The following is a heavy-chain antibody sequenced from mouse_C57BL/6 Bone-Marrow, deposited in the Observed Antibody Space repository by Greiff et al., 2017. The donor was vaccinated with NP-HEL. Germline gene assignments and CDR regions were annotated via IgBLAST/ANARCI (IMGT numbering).Heavy chain of an antibody. CDR2: IYPRSGNT. CDR3: ARSLIYCYGRDY. J-gene: IGHJ2*01. Sequence: VQLQQSGAELARPGASVKLSCKASGYTFTSYGISWVKQRTGQGLEWIGEIYPRSGNTYYNEKFKGKATLTADKSSSTAYMELRSLTSEDSAVYFCARSLIYCYGRDYWGQGTTLTVSS. D-gene: IGHD1-1*01. CDR1: GYTFTSYG. V-gene: IGHV1-81*01.